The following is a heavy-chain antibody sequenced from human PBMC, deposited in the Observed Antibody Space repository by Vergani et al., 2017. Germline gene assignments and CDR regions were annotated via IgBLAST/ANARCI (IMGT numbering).Heavy chain of an antibody. CDR1: GGSITSGTYY. V-gene: IGHV4-61*02. CDR3: ARDYSNYGFKDYYMDV. Sequence: QVQLQESGPGLVKPSQTLSLTCTLSGGSITSGTYYWSWIRQSAGKGLEWIGRIYVTGTTDYNPSLNSRVTMSVDTSKNQFSLKLSSVTAADTAVYYCARDYSNYGFKDYYMDVWGQGTLVTVSS. CDR2: IYVTGTT. D-gene: IGHD4-11*01. J-gene: IGHJ4*02.